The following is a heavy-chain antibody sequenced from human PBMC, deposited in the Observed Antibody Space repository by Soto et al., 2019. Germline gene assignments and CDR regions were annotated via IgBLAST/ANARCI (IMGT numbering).Heavy chain of an antibody. V-gene: IGHV5-51*01. CDR2: IYPGDSDT. CDR1: RYRFANYL. D-gene: IGHD4-4*01. CDR3: ARQDYSNTLYYFDY. Sequence: GEPLKISRQGSRYRFANYLIGWVRQMPGKGLEWMGIIYPGDSDTRYSPSFQGQVTISADKSISTAYLQWSSLKASDTAMYYCARQDYSNTLYYFDYWGQGTLGTVPS. J-gene: IGHJ4*02.